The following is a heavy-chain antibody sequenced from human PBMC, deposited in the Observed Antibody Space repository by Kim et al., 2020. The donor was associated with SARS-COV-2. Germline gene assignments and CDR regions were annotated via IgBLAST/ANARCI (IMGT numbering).Heavy chain of an antibody. CDR1: GYTFTSYA. CDR2: INAGNGNT. J-gene: IGHJ4*02. D-gene: IGHD5-12*01. Sequence: ASVKVSCKASGYTFTSYAMHWVRQAPGQRLEWMGWINAGNGNTKYSQKFQGRVTITRDTSASTAYMELSSLRSEDTAVYYCARDGYSGYDSVAVAGSPFDYWGQGTLVTVSS. CDR3: ARDGYSGYDSVAVAGSPFDY. V-gene: IGHV1-3*01.